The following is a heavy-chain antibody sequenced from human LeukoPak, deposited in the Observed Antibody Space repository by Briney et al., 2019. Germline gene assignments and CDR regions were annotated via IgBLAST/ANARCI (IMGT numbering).Heavy chain of an antibody. D-gene: IGHD6-19*01. CDR3: ASHSSGWYEYYFDY. CDR1: GYTFTGYY. J-gene: IGHJ4*02. CDR2: INPNSGGT. Sequence: ASVKVSCKASGYTFTGYYMHWVRQAPGQGLGWMGWINPNSGGTNYAQKFQGRVTMTRDTSISTAYMELSRLRSDDTAVYYCASHSSGWYEYYFDYWGQGTLVTVSS. V-gene: IGHV1-2*02.